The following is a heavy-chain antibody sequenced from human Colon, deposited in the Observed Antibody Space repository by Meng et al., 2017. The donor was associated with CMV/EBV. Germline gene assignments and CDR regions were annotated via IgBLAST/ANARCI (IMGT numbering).Heavy chain of an antibody. Sequence: QVQLVVAGAGTKKSGSSVKVSCKAFGGTFDTSTFTWVRQAPGQGLEWMGGIIPMFGSPSYSQKFRGRVTITADELEVNSLRSEDTAVYYCARGKQAGFDLWGQGTLVTVSS. CDR1: GGTFDTST. CDR2: IIPMFGSP. J-gene: IGHJ5*02. D-gene: IGHD6-13*01. CDR3: ARGKQAGFDL. V-gene: IGHV1-69*12.